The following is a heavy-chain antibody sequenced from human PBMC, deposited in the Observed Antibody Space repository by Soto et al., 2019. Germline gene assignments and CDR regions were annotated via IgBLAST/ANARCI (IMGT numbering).Heavy chain of an antibody. V-gene: IGHV1-69*01. D-gene: IGHD2-2*02. J-gene: IGHJ5*02. Sequence: QVQLVQSGAEVKKPGSSVKVSCKASGGTVSSYAISWVRQAPGQGLEWMGGIIPIFGTANYAQKFQGRVTITADESTSTAYMELSSLRSEDTAVYYCARDGVWGYCSSTSCYTGVWFDPWGQGTLVTVSS. CDR1: GGTVSSYA. CDR2: IIPIFGTA. CDR3: ARDGVWGYCSSTSCYTGVWFDP.